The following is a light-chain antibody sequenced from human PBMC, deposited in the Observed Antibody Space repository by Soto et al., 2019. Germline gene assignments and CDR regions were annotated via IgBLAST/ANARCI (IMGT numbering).Light chain of an antibody. CDR3: SSYAGSYTYV. CDR1: SSDVGDYNF. V-gene: IGLV2-11*01. Sequence: QSALTQPRSVSGSPGQSVTISCTGTSSDVGDYNFVSWYQQHPGKAPKLIIYDVTRRPSGVPDRFSGSKSGNTASLTISGLQTEDEADYYCSSYAGSYTYVFGTGTKLTVL. CDR2: DVT. J-gene: IGLJ1*01.